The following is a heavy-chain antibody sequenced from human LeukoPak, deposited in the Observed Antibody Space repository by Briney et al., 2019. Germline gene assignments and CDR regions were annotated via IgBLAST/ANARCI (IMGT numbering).Heavy chain of an antibody. J-gene: IGHJ4*02. CDR1: GGSISSYY. Sequence: SETLSLTCTVSGGSISSYYWSWIRQPPGKGLEWIGYIYYSGSTNYNPSLKSRVTISVDTSKNQFSLKLSSVTAADTAVYYCARAYSPPQWSPFDYWGQGTLVTVSS. D-gene: IGHD6-13*01. CDR3: ARAYSPPQWSPFDY. CDR2: IYYSGST. V-gene: IGHV4-59*01.